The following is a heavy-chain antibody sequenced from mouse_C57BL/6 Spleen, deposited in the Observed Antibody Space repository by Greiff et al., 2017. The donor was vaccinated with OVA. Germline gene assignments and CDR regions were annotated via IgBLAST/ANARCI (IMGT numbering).Heavy chain of an antibody. D-gene: IGHD1-1*01. CDR3: TTYYGSRPFDV. J-gene: IGHJ1*03. Sequence: VKLQESGAELVRPGASVTLSCKASGYTFTDYEMHWVKQTPVHGLEWIGAIDPETGGTAYNQKFKGKAILTADKSSSTAYMELRSLTSEDSAVYYCTTYYGSRPFDVWGTGTTVTVSS. CDR1: GYTFTDYE. V-gene: IGHV1-15*01. CDR2: IDPETGGT.